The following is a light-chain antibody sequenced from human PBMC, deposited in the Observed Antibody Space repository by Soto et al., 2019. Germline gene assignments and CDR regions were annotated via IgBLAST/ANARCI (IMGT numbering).Light chain of an antibody. J-gene: IGKJ1*01. CDR1: QSISSW. CDR3: QQYNSFWT. V-gene: IGKV1-5*01. CDR2: DAS. Sequence: TRSPATLSLSPGERATLSCRASQSISSWLAWYQQKPGKAPKLLIYDASSLESGVPSRFSGSGSGTEFTLTISSLQPDDFATYYCQQYNSFWTFGQGTKVDIK.